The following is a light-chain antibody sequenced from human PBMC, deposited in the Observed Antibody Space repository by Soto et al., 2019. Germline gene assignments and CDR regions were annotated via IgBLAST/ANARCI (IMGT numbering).Light chain of an antibody. CDR2: GNY. CDR3: STWDDNVNGPV. J-gene: IGLJ2*01. CDR1: SSNIGNND. Sequence: QSVLTQPPSVSEAPRQRVTISCSGSSSNIGNNDVNWYQQFQGKPPRLLIYGNYMRPSRVSDRFSGSRSGTSASLAISGLQFEDEADYYCSTWDDNVNGPVFGGGTKLTVL. V-gene: IGLV1-36*01.